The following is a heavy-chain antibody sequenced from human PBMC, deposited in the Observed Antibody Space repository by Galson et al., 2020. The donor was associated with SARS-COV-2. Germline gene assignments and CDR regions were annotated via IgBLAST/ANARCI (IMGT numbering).Heavy chain of an antibody. Sequence: GESLKISCAASGFTFSSYAMSWVRQAPGKGLEWVSAISGSGGSTYYADSVKGRFTISRDNSKNTLYLQMNSLRAEDTAVYYCAKISIFRGYYFDYWGQGTLVTVSS. D-gene: IGHD3-10*01. CDR2: ISGSGGST. J-gene: IGHJ4*02. CDR1: GFTFSSYA. CDR3: AKISIFRGYYFDY. V-gene: IGHV3-23*01.